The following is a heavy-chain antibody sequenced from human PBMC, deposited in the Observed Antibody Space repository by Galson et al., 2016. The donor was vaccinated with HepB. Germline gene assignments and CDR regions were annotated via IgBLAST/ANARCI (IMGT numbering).Heavy chain of an antibody. J-gene: IGHJ4*02. V-gene: IGHV1-46*01. Sequence: SVKVSCKASGYTFTNYYLHWVRQAPGQGLEWMAIINPGGTTTSYAQQFQGRVTMTRDTSTNTVYMELSSLRSEDTAVYYCAREYGDYGRYYFDYWGQGTLVTFSS. CDR1: GYTFTNYY. D-gene: IGHD4-17*01. CDR2: INPGGTTT. CDR3: AREYGDYGRYYFDY.